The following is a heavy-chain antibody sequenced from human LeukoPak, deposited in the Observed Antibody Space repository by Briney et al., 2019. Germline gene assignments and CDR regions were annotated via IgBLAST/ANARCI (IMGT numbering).Heavy chain of an antibody. V-gene: IGHV3-48*04. Sequence: GGSLRLSCSASGFTFSSFSFNWVGQAPGKGLEWLSYISHLGSPMYYADSVKGRFTISRDIAKNSVYLQMNSLRAEDTAVYYCVRDHQWTFDIWGQGTMVTVSS. CDR2: ISHLGSPM. D-gene: IGHD6-19*01. CDR3: VRDHQWTFDI. J-gene: IGHJ3*02. CDR1: GFTFSSFS.